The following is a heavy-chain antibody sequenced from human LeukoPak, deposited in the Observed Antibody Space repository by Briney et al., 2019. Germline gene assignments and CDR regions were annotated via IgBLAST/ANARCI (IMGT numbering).Heavy chain of an antibody. J-gene: IGHJ4*02. CDR1: GLTFSNAW. V-gene: IGHV3-15*01. CDR2: IKRKSDGGTT. Sequence: GGSLRLSCAASGLTFSNAWMSWVRQAPGKGLEWVGRIKRKSDGGTTDYAAPVKGRFTISRDDSKNTLYLQMNSLNSEDTAVYYCTTELDIRPNHYWGQGTLVTVSS. D-gene: IGHD3-22*01. CDR3: TTELDIRPNHY.